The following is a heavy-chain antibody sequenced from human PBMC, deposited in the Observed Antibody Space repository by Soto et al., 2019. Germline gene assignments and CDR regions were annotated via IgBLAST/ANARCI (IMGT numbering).Heavy chain of an antibody. CDR2: IYYSGST. J-gene: IGHJ4*02. CDR3: AIAPGGFGELRLDY. D-gene: IGHD3-10*01. V-gene: IGHV4-30-4*01. CDR1: GGSISSVDYY. Sequence: PSETLSLTCTVSGGSISSVDYYWIWIRQPPGKVLECIGYIYYSGSTYYNPSLKSRVTISVDTSKNQFSLKLSSVTAADTAVYYCAIAPGGFGELRLDYWGQGTLVTVSS.